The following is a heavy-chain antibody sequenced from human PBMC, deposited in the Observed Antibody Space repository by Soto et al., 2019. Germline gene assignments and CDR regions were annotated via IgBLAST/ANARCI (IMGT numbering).Heavy chain of an antibody. V-gene: IGHV3-74*01. J-gene: IGHJ4*02. CDR2: INGDGDST. Sequence: GVSLRLSCAASGFTFSSYWMHWVRQVPGKGLEWVSRINGDGDSTYYADSVKGRFTISRDNSKNTLFLQMNSLRAEDTAVYYCAKGIGGGNSVYFDYWGRGTLVNVSS. CDR3: AKGIGGGNSVYFDY. CDR1: GFTFSSYW. D-gene: IGHD2-8*01.